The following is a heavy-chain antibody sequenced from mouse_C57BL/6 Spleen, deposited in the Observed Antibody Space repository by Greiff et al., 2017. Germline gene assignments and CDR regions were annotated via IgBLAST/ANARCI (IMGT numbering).Heavy chain of an antibody. Sequence: QVQLKESGAELARPGASVKLSCKASGYTFTSYGISWVKQRTGQGLEWIGEIYPRSGNTYYNEKFKGKATLTADKSSSTAYMELRSLTSEDSAVYFCARYYYGSSYEDYAMDYWGQGTSVTVSS. D-gene: IGHD1-1*01. CDR3: ARYYYGSSYEDYAMDY. J-gene: IGHJ4*01. CDR1: GYTFTSYG. V-gene: IGHV1-81*01. CDR2: IYPRSGNT.